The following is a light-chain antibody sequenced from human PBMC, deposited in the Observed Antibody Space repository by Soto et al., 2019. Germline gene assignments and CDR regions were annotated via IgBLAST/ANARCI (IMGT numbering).Light chain of an antibody. Sequence: EIVLTQSPGTLSLSPGERATLSCGASQSVSSRYLAWYQQRPGLAPRLLVYGASKRATGIPDRFRGSGSGSEFTLTISGLEPEDFAVYFCQHFGSSPPVTFGQGTRLEIK. V-gene: IGKV3-20*01. CDR1: QSVSSRY. J-gene: IGKJ5*01. CDR3: QHFGSSPPVT. CDR2: GAS.